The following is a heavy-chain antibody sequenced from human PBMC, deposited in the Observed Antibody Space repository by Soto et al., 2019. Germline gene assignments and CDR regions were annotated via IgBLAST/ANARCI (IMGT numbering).Heavy chain of an antibody. CDR2: IYPGDSDT. D-gene: IGHD2-2*01. CDR3: ASLQRDCSSTSCYAGYYYYYMGV. V-gene: IGHV5-51*01. J-gene: IGHJ6*03. CDR1: GYSFTSHW. Sequence: GQSLKISCKGSGYSFTSHWIGRVRQMPGKGLEWMGIIYPGDSDTRYSPSFQGQVTISADKSISTAYLQWSSLKASDTAMYYCASLQRDCSSTSCYAGYYYYYMGVWGKGTTVTVSS.